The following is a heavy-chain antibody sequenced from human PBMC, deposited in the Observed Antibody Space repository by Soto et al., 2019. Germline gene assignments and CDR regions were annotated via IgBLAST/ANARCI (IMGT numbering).Heavy chain of an antibody. V-gene: IGHV1-18*01. D-gene: IGHD6-6*01. J-gene: IGHJ4*02. CDR1: GYTFPSYG. CDR2: ISAYNGNT. CDR3: AKKHSGSSLAY. Sequence: ASVKVSCKASGYTFPSYGISWVRQAPGQGLEWMGWISAYNGNTDYAQKLQGRVTMTTDTSTNTAYMELSSLRSDDTAVYYCAKKHSGSSLAYWGQGSLVTVSS.